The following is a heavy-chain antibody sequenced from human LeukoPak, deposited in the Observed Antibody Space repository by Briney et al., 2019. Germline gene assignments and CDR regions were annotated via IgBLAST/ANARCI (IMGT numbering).Heavy chain of an antibody. D-gene: IGHD3-10*01. V-gene: IGHV3-21*01. CDR3: ARDASYYYGSGSPCFDY. CDR1: GFTFSSYS. Sequence: GGSLRLSRAASGFTFSSYSMNWVRQAPGKGLEWVSSISSSSSYIYYADSVKGRFTISRDNAKNSLYLQMNSLRAEDTAVYYCARDASYYYGSGSPCFDYWGQGTLVTVSS. J-gene: IGHJ4*02. CDR2: ISSSSSYI.